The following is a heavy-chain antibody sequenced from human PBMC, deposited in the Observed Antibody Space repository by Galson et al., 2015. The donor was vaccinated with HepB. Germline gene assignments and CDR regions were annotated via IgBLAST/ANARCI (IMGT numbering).Heavy chain of an antibody. Sequence: SVKVSCKVSGYTLTELSMHWVRQAPGKGLEWMGGFDPEDGETIYARKFQGRVTMTEDTSTDTAYMKLSSLRSEDTAVYYCATYFYDSSGYRVGYFDLWGRGTLVTVSS. D-gene: IGHD3-22*01. J-gene: IGHJ2*01. CDR2: FDPEDGET. CDR3: ATYFYDSSGYRVGYFDL. V-gene: IGHV1-24*01. CDR1: GYTLTELS.